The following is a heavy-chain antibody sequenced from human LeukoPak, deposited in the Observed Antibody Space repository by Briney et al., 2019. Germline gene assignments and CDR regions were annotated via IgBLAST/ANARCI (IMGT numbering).Heavy chain of an antibody. J-gene: IGHJ4*02. D-gene: IGHD3-10*01. CDR3: ARGGVYGSGLYYFDY. V-gene: IGHV1-69*13. Sequence: SVKVSCKASGGTFSSYAISWVRQAPGQGLEWMGGIIPIFGTANYAQKFQGRVTITADESTSTAYMELSSLRSEDTAVYYCARGGVYGSGLYYFDYWGQGTLVTVSS. CDR1: GGTFSSYA. CDR2: IIPIFGTA.